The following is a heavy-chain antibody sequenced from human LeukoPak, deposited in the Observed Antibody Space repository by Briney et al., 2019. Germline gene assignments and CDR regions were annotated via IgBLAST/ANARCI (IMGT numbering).Heavy chain of an antibody. Sequence: GASVKVSCKASGYTFTDYYMHWVRQAPGQGLEWMGWINPNSGGTNYAQKFQGRVTMTRDTSISTAYMELSRLRSDDTAVYYCAYGSGSYYRGYYYYGMDVWGQGTTVTVSS. CDR2: INPNSGGT. D-gene: IGHD3-10*01. J-gene: IGHJ6*02. CDR1: GYTFTDYY. V-gene: IGHV1-2*02. CDR3: AYGSGSYYRGYYYYGMDV.